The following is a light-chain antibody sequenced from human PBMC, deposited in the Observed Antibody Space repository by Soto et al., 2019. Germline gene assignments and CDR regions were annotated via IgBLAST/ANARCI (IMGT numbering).Light chain of an antibody. CDR1: QSVRTY. CDR3: KQYDSSPIT. CDR2: GAS. V-gene: IGKV3-20*01. Sequence: EIVLTQSPATLSLSPGERATLSCRASQSVRTYLAWYQVKPGQAHRLLIYGASSRATGIHDRFSGTGSETDFTLTISRLEPEDFAVYYCKQYDSSPITFGQGTRLEIK. J-gene: IGKJ5*01.